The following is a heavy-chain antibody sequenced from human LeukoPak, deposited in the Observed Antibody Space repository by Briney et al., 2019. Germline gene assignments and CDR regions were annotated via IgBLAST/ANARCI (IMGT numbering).Heavy chain of an antibody. CDR2: ISSSGSTI. V-gene: IGHV3-48*04. CDR3: DIRSTRDAFDI. J-gene: IGHJ3*02. CDR1: GFTFSSYS. D-gene: IGHD3-3*01. Sequence: PGGSLRLSCAASGFTFSSYSMNWVRQAPGKGLEWVSYISSSGSTIYYADSVKGRFTISRDNAKNSLYLQMNSLRAEDTAVYYCDIRSTRDAFDIWGQGTMVTVSS.